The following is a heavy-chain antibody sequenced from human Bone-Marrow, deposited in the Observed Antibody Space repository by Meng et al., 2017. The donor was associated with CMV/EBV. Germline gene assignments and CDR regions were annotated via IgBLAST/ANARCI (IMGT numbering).Heavy chain of an antibody. J-gene: IGHJ2*01. V-gene: IGHV3-7*01. CDR1: GFSFSRYW. CDR2: IRQDAGEI. D-gene: IGHD2-2*02. CDR3: ARPTADCSSTSCYNWYFDL. Sequence: GESLKISCGASGFSFSRYWMSWVRQAPGKGPEWVANIRQDAGEIYYVDSVKGRFTISRDNAKNSLYLQMNSLRPEDTAVYYCARPTADCSSTSCYNWYFDLWGRGTPVTVSS.